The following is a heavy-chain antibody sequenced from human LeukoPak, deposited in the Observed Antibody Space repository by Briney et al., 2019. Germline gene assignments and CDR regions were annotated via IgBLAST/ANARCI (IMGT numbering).Heavy chain of an antibody. D-gene: IGHD5-12*01. CDR1: GYTFTSYD. CDR2: MNPNSGNT. J-gene: IGHJ4*02. V-gene: IGHV1-8*01. CDR3: ARPVYSGYDAFDY. Sequence: GASVKVSCKASGYTFTSYDINWVRQATGQGLERMGWMNPNSGNTGYAQKFQGRVTMTRNTSISTAYMELSSLRSEDTAVYYCARPVYSGYDAFDYWGQGTLDTVSS.